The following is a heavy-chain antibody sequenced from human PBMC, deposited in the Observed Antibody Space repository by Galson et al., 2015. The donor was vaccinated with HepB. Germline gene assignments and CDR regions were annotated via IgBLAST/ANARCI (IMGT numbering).Heavy chain of an antibody. CDR2: INTNTGNP. CDR3: ARLGAAGGSEAFDI. V-gene: IGHV7-4-1*02. J-gene: IGHJ3*02. D-gene: IGHD3-10*01. Sequence: SVKVSCKASGYIFNMYAINWVRQAPGQGLEYMGWINTNTGNPTYAQGFTGRFVFSLDTSVSTAYLRVTSLKASDTAMYYCARLGAAGGSEAFDIWGQGTMVTVSS. CDR1: GYIFNMYA.